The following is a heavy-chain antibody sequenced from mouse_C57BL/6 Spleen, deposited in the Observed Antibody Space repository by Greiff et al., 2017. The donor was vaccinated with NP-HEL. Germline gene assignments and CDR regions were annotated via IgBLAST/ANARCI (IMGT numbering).Heavy chain of an antibody. V-gene: IGHV3-6*01. CDR2: ISYDGSN. J-gene: IGHJ3*01. Sequence: VQLKESGPGLVKPSQSLSLTCSVTGYSITSGYYWNWIRQFPGNKLEWMGYISYDGSNNYNPSLKNRISITRDTSKNQFFLKLNSVTTEDTATYYCARGDYYDYSWFAYWGQGTLVTVSA. D-gene: IGHD2-4*01. CDR1: GYSITSGYY. CDR3: ARGDYYDYSWFAY.